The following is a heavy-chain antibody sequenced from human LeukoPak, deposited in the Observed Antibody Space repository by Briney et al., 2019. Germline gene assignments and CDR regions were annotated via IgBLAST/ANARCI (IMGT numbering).Heavy chain of an antibody. CDR2: VSAANNP. Sequence: ASVKVSCKTSGYIFTPHHIHWMRQAPGQGLELLGWVSAANNPEYSQKFQGGVVITRDASATTSYLELNSLRSEDTAVYYCAMSVEMPPIPSFDHWGQGTLVTVSS. J-gene: IGHJ4*02. D-gene: IGHD5-24*01. V-gene: IGHV1-3*01. CDR1: GYIFTPHH. CDR3: AMSVEMPPIPSFDH.